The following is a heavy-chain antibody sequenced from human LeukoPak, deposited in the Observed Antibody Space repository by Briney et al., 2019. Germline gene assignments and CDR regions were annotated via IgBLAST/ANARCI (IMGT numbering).Heavy chain of an antibody. Sequence: PGGSLRLSCAASGFTFSSFAMTWVRQAPGKRLEWVSLISASGSPTYYADSVKGRFTISRDNSKNTLYLQMNSLRADDTAVYYCAKDRGSWPCYFDYWGQGTLVTVSS. J-gene: IGHJ4*02. D-gene: IGHD6-13*01. V-gene: IGHV3-23*01. CDR2: ISASGSPT. CDR3: AKDRGSWPCYFDY. CDR1: GFTFSSFA.